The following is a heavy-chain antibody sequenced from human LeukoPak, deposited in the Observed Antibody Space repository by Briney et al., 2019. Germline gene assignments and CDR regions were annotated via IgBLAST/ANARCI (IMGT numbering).Heavy chain of an antibody. CDR3: ARGVHYYDSSGYYPL. Sequence: SETLSLTCAVYGGSFSGYYWSWIRQPPGKGLEWIGEINHSGSTNYNPSLKSRVTISVDTSKNQFSLKLSSVTAADTAVYYCARGVHYYDSSGYYPLWGQGTLVTVPS. D-gene: IGHD3-22*01. J-gene: IGHJ4*02. V-gene: IGHV4-34*01. CDR1: GGSFSGYY. CDR2: INHSGST.